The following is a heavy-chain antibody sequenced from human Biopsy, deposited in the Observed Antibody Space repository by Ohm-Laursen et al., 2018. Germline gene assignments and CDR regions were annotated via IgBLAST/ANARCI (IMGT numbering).Heavy chain of an antibody. CDR1: GFTFSTYA. CDR2: ISGSGDTT. D-gene: IGHD3-3*01. CDR3: AKAGPARSGYYTGFAVDGCDS. V-gene: IGHV3-23*01. Sequence: SLRLSCAASGFTFSTYAMTWVRQAPGKGLEWVSAISGSGDTTYYADSVKGRFTISRDNSKNTVSLQMNSLRAEDTALYYCAKAGPARSGYYTGFAVDGCDSWGQGTLVTVSS. J-gene: IGHJ4*02.